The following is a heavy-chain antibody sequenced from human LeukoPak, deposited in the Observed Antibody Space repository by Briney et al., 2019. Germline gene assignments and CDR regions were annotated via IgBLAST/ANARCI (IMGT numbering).Heavy chain of an antibody. CDR1: GFTFSSYA. CDR2: ISGSGGST. V-gene: IGHV3-23*01. Sequence: GGSLRLSCAASGFTFSSYAMSWVRQAPGKGLEWVSAISGSGGSTYYADSVKGRFTISRDNSKNTLYLQMNSLRAEDTAVYYCARGVGVTIRTSNFDYWGQGTLVTASS. J-gene: IGHJ4*02. D-gene: IGHD1-26*01. CDR3: ARGVGVTIRTSNFDY.